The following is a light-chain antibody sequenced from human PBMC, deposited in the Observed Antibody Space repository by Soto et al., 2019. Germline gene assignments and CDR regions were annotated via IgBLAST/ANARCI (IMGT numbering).Light chain of an antibody. Sequence: QSALTQPPSASGSPGQSVTISCTGTSSDVGGYNYVSWYQQHPGKVPKLMVYEVNKRPSGVPERFSGSKSGNTASLTVSGLQAEDEAEYYCTSYAGGNNVFGTGTKVT. CDR1: SSDVGGYNY. CDR2: EVN. V-gene: IGLV2-8*01. CDR3: TSYAGGNNV. J-gene: IGLJ1*01.